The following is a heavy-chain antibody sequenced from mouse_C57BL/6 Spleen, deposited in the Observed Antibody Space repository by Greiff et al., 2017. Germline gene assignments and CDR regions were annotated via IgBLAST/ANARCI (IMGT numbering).Heavy chain of an antibody. CDR1: GFTFSSYG. D-gene: IGHD1-1*01. J-gene: IGHJ2*01. CDR3: ARHEDYGSSPYFDY. CDR2: ISSGGSYT. V-gene: IGHV5-6*01. Sequence: EVQGVESGRDLVKPGGSLKLSCAASGFTFSSYGMSWVRQTPDKRLEWVATISSGGSYTYYPDSVKGRFTISRDNAKNTLYLQMSSLKSEDTAMYYCARHEDYGSSPYFDYWGQGTTLTVSS.